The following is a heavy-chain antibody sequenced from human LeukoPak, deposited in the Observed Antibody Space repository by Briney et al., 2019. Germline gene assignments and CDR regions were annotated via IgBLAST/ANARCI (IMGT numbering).Heavy chain of an antibody. J-gene: IGHJ4*02. CDR1: GYTFSRHG. Sequence: SVKVSCKTSGYTFSRHGITWLRQAPGQGLEWMGLVSGYNGNTNYAQNVQGRVTMTTDTSTNTAYMELRSLRSDDTAVYYCAKDIHPGLDSGASCCFDYWGQGTPVTVSS. V-gene: IGHV1-18*01. CDR2: VSGYNGNT. CDR3: AKDIHPGLDSGASCCFDY. D-gene: IGHD3-22*01.